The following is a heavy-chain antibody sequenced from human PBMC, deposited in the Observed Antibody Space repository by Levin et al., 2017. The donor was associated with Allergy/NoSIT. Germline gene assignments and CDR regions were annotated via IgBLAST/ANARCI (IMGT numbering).Heavy chain of an antibody. V-gene: IGHV3-7*04. D-gene: IGHD3-10*01. CDR2: LKHDGTEM. CDR1: GFTFNTYW. Sequence: GESLKISCAASGFTFNTYWMNWVRQAPGKGLEWVANLKHDGTEMYYVDSVEGRFTISRDNAKNSLYLQMNSLRAEDTAVYYCARDYGSGSFDFDYWGQGTLVTVSS. CDR3: ARDYGSGSFDFDY. J-gene: IGHJ4*02.